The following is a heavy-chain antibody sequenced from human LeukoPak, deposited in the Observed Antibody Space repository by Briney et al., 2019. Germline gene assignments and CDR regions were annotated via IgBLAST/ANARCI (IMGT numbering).Heavy chain of an antibody. CDR2: IYHSGST. Sequence: SETLSLTCTVSGYSISSGYYWGWIRQPPGKGLEWIGSIYHSGSTYYNQSLKSRVTISVDTSKNQFSLKLSSVTAADTAVYYCARDRHWGQGTLVTVSS. CDR1: GYSISSGYY. CDR3: ARDRH. V-gene: IGHV4-38-2*02. J-gene: IGHJ4*02.